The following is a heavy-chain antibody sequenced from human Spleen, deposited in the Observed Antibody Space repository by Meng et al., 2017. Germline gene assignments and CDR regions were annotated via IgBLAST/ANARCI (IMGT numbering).Heavy chain of an antibody. J-gene: IGHJ4*02. CDR3: ATGAAAADH. CDR2: IKSKTDDGTT. Sequence: GESLKISCAASGFTFTNAWMSWVRQAPGKGLEWVGRIKSKTDDGTTDYAAAVKGRFTISRDDSKNTLYLQMDSLITEDTAVYFCATGAAAADHWGQGTLVTVSS. D-gene: IGHD6-13*01. CDR1: GFTFTNAW. V-gene: IGHV3-15*01.